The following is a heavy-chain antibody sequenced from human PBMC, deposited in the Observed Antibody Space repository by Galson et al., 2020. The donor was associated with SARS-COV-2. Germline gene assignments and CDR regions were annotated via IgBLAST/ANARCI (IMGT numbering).Heavy chain of an antibody. J-gene: IGHJ2*01. CDR1: GGSISSYY. D-gene: IGHD3-10*01. CDR2: IYTSGST. V-gene: IGHV4-4*07. CDR3: ARDVWFGEKGGGAFDL. Sequence: SETLSLTCTVSGGSISSYYWSWIRQPAGKGLEWIGRIYTSGSTNYNPSLKSRVTMSVDTSKNQFSLKLSSVTAADTAVYYCARDVWFGEKGGGAFDLWGRGTLVTVSS.